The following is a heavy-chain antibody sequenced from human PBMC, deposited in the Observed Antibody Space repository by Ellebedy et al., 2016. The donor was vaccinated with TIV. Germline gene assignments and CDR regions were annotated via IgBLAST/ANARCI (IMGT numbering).Heavy chain of an antibody. CDR3: ARGWGARVYMAHLDY. Sequence: GESLKISCAASGFTFSGYGMHWVRQAPGKGLEWVSVIKHDGSEEYSVDSVKGRFTISRDNSKSTLYLQMNSLRAEDTAVYYCARGWGARVYMAHLDYWGQGALVTVSS. V-gene: IGHV3-33*05. J-gene: IGHJ4*02. D-gene: IGHD3-16*01. CDR2: IKHDGSEE. CDR1: GFTFSGYG.